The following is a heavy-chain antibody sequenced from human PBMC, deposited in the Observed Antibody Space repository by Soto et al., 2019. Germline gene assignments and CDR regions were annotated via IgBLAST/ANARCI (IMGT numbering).Heavy chain of an antibody. Sequence: ASVKVSCKASGYTFTGYYMHCVRQAPGQGLEWMGWINPNSGGTNYAQKFQGWVTMTRDTSISTAYMELSRLRSDDTAVYYCARSTGTVTYGMDVWGQGTTVTVSS. CDR3: ARSTGTVTYGMDV. J-gene: IGHJ6*02. D-gene: IGHD1-1*01. CDR2: INPNSGGT. V-gene: IGHV1-2*04. CDR1: GYTFTGYY.